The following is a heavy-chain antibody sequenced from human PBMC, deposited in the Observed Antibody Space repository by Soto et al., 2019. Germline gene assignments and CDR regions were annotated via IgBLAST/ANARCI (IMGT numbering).Heavy chain of an antibody. CDR1: GATFSSYA. Sequence: SSVKVSCKASGATFSSYAISCVRQPPGQGLKWMGGIIPIFGTANYAQKFQGRATIIADKSTSTAYMELSILTSEATAVHYCARAEKEQLVRYYCYYDMDGCGHGTTVTVAS. V-gene: IGHV1-69*06. CDR2: IIPIFGTA. D-gene: IGHD6-13*01. CDR3: ARAEKEQLVRYYCYYDMDG. J-gene: IGHJ6*02.